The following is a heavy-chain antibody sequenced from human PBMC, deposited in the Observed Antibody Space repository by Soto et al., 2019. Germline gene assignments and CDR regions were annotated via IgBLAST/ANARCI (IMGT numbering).Heavy chain of an antibody. Sequence: AASVKVSCKASGYTFTGYYMHWVRQAPGQGLEWMGWINPNSGGTNYAQKFQGWVTMTRDTSISTAYMELSRLRSDDTAVYYCARVPIAVADDYYYYYGMDVWGQGTTVTVSS. D-gene: IGHD6-19*01. CDR3: ARVPIAVADDYYYYYGMDV. CDR2: INPNSGGT. J-gene: IGHJ6*02. CDR1: GYTFTGYY. V-gene: IGHV1-2*04.